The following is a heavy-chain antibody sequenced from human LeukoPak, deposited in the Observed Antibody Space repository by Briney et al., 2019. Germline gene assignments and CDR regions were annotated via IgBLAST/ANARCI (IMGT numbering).Heavy chain of an antibody. V-gene: IGHV1-8*01. CDR1: GYTFTSYD. D-gene: IGHD3-10*01. CDR2: MNPNSGNT. J-gene: IGHJ4*02. CDR3: ARDLFRGSGSYYNVPPDY. Sequence: RASVKVSCKASGYTFTSYDINWVRQATGQGLEWMGWMNPNSGNTGYAQKFQGRVTMTRNTSISTAYMELSRLRSDDTAVYYCARDLFRGSGSYYNVPPDYWRQGTLVTVSS.